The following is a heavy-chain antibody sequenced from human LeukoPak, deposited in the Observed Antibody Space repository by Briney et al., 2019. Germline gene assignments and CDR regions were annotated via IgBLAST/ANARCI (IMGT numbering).Heavy chain of an antibody. Sequence: GGSLGLSCAASGFTFSSYAMSWVRQAPGKGLEWVANIKQDGSEKYYVDSVKGRFTISRDNAKNSLYLQMNSLRAEDTAVYYCARDPMVRGVAKGDIWGQGTMVTVSS. D-gene: IGHD3-10*01. V-gene: IGHV3-7*01. CDR3: ARDPMVRGVAKGDI. J-gene: IGHJ3*02. CDR2: IKQDGSEK. CDR1: GFTFSSYA.